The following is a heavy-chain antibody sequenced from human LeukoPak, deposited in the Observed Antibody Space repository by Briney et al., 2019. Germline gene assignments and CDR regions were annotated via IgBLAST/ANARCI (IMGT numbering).Heavy chain of an antibody. V-gene: IGHV4-31*03. CDR1: GGSISSGGYY. CDR2: IYYSGST. Sequence: PSETLSLTCTVSGGSISSGGYYWRWIRQHPGKRLEWIGYIYYSGSTYYNPSLKSRVTISVDTSKNQFSLKLSSVSAADTAVYYCASLTDIVVVPAAKGAFDIWGQGTMVTVSS. J-gene: IGHJ3*02. CDR3: ASLTDIVVVPAAKGAFDI. D-gene: IGHD2-2*01.